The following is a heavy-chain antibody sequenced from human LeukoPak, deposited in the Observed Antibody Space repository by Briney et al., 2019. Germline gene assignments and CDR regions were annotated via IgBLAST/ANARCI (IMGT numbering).Heavy chain of an antibody. CDR3: ARDVVTTVTPSGFDP. V-gene: IGHV3-11*06. D-gene: IGHD4-17*01. J-gene: IGHJ5*02. CDR1: GFSFSDYY. CDR2: ISGSGIYR. Sequence: GGSLRLSCAASGFSFSDYYMNWIRQAPGKGLEWVSYISGSGIYRTYADSVKGRFTISRDNAKNSLYLQMNNLRAEDTAIYYCARDVVTTVTPSGFDPWGQGTLVTVSS.